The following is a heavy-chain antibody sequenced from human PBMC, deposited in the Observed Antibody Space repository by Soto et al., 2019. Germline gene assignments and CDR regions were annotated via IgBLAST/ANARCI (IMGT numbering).Heavy chain of an antibody. Sequence: GASVKVSCKASGYTFTSYAMHWVRQAPGQRLEWMGWINAGNGNTKYSQKFQGRVTITRDTSASTAYMELSSLRSEDTAVYYCARCRISSSWDVNYYYGMDVWGQATTVTVSS. CDR2: INAGNGNT. J-gene: IGHJ6*02. CDR1: GYTFTSYA. V-gene: IGHV1-3*01. CDR3: ARCRISSSWDVNYYYGMDV. D-gene: IGHD6-13*01.